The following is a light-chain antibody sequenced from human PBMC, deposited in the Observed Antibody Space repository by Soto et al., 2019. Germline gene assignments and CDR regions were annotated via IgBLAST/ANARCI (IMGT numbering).Light chain of an antibody. J-gene: IGKJ1*01. Sequence: IQMTQSPSTLSASVGDRVAITCRASQSIGIWLAWYQQKPGKAPRFLIYKASSLESGGPSRFRCSGYGTQFTLTISSLQPDDFATYYCQQYNDYSWTFGQGTQVEIK. V-gene: IGKV1-5*03. CDR2: KAS. CDR1: QSIGIW. CDR3: QQYNDYSWT.